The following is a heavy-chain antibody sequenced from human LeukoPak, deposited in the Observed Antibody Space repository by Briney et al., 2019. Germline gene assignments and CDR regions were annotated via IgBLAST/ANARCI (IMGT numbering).Heavy chain of an antibody. CDR3: ARPIAARPERFDI. V-gene: IGHV5-51*01. Sequence: GESLKISCKGSGYSFTSYWIGWVRQMTGKGLEWMGIIYPGDSDTRYSPSFQGQVTISADKSISTAYLQWSSLKASDTAMYYCARPIAARPERFDIWGQGTMVTVSS. CDR1: GYSFTSYW. CDR2: IYPGDSDT. J-gene: IGHJ3*02. D-gene: IGHD6-6*01.